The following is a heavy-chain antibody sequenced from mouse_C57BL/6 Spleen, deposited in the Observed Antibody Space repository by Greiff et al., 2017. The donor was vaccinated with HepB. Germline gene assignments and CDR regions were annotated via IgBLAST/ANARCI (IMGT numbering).Heavy chain of an antibody. CDR3: ARGDYYGNYGYFDY. Sequence: QVQLQQPGAELVKPGASVKLSCKASGYTFTSYWMHWVKQRPGQGLEWIGMIHPNSGSTNYNEKFKSKATLTVDKSSSTAYMQLSSLTSEDSAVYYCARGDYYGNYGYFDYWGQGTTLTVSS. V-gene: IGHV1-64*01. D-gene: IGHD2-1*01. J-gene: IGHJ2*01. CDR1: GYTFTSYW. CDR2: IHPNSGST.